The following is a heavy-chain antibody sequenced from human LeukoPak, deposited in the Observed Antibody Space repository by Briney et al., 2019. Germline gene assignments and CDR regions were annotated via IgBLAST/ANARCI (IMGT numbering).Heavy chain of an antibody. CDR3: ASAKVEMATIH. V-gene: IGHV4-38-2*02. J-gene: IGHJ4*02. CDR2: IYYSGST. CDR1: GYSISSGYY. D-gene: IGHD5-24*01. Sequence: PSETLSLTCTVSGYSISSGYYWGWIRQPPGKGLEWIGSIYYSGSTYYNPSLRSRVTISVDTSKNQFSLKLSSVTAADTAVYYCASAKVEMATIHWGQGTLVTVSS.